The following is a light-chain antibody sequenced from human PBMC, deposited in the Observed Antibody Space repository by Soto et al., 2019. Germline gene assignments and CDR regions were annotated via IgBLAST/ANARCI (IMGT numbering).Light chain of an antibody. CDR2: EVS. CDR1: SSDVGGYNS. V-gene: IGLV2-14*01. CDR3: NSYRHSTTLV. Sequence: QSVLTQPASVSGSPGQSITISCTGTSSDVGGYNSVSWFQQHPSKAPKLIIYEVSHRPSGVSIRFSGYKSGNTASLTISGLQAEDEADYYCNSYRHSTTLVFGTGTKLTVL. J-gene: IGLJ1*01.